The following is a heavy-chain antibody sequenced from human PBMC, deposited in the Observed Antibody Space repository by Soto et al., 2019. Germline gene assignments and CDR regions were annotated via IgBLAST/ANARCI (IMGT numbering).Heavy chain of an antibody. J-gene: IGHJ4*02. V-gene: IGHV3-30*18. CDR3: AKGHGLVFN. Sequence: ESGGGVVQPGRSLRLSCAASGFTFSSYGMHWVRQAPGKGLEWVAVISYDGSNKYYADSVKGRFTISRDNSKNTLYLQMNSLRAEDTAVYYCAKGHGLVFNWGQGTLVTVSS. CDR1: GFTFSSYG. CDR2: ISYDGSNK. D-gene: IGHD6-19*01.